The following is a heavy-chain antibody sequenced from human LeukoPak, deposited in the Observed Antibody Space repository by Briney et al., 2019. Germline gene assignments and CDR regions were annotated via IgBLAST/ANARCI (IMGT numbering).Heavy chain of an antibody. V-gene: IGHV3-53*01. CDR2: IYSGGST. Sequence: GGSLRLSCAASGFTVSSNYMSWVRQAPGKGLEWVSVIYSGGSTYYADSVKGRFTISRNNFKNTLYLQMSSLRAEDTAIYYCAIPSGYYYDSSGYPNWGQGTLVTVSS. J-gene: IGHJ4*02. CDR3: AIPSGYYYDSSGYPN. CDR1: GFTVSSNY. D-gene: IGHD3-22*01.